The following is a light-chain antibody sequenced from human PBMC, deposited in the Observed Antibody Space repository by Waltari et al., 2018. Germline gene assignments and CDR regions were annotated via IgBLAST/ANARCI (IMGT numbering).Light chain of an antibody. J-gene: IGKJ2*02. CDR1: LSIACN. V-gene: IGKV3-15*01. CDR2: GAS. CDR3: EQYSNWPGT. Sequence: EIVMTPSPATLSVSPGERATLSCRASLSIACNLDWYQQKPGHPPRLLIYGASTRATGFPARFSGSGSGTEFTLTISSLQSEDFAVYYCEQYSNWPGTFGQGTKLEIK.